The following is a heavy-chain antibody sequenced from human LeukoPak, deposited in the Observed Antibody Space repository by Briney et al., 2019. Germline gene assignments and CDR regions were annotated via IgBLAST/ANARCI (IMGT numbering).Heavy chain of an antibody. Sequence: GASVKVSCKASGYTFTGYYMHWVRQAPGQGLEWMGWINPNSGGTNYAQKFQGRVTMTRDTSISTAYMELSRLRSDDTAVYYCARWVVVVPAAKSGAFDIWGQRTMVTVSS. V-gene: IGHV1-2*02. CDR1: GYTFTGYY. CDR2: INPNSGGT. J-gene: IGHJ3*02. D-gene: IGHD2-2*01. CDR3: ARWVVVVPAAKSGAFDI.